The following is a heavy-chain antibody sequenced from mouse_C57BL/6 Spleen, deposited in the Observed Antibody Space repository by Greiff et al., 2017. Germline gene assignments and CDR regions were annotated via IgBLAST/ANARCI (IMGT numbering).Heavy chain of an antibody. CDR2: IRSKSSNYAT. CDR3: VRDYYGSSSLYFDV. Sequence: EVMLVESGGGLVQPKGSLKLSCAASGFTLNTYAMHWVRQAPGKGLEWVALIRSKSSNYATSYADAARDIFSISRDYSQSMLYLQMNNMKTEDTAMDYCVRDYYGSSSLYFDVWGTGTTVTVSS. CDR1: GFTLNTYA. D-gene: IGHD1-1*01. V-gene: IGHV10-3*01. J-gene: IGHJ1*03.